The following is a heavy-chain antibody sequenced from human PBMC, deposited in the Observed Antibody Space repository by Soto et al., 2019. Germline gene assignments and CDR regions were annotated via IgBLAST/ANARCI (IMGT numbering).Heavy chain of an antibody. Sequence: GGSLRLSCAASGFTFSSYSMNWVRQAPGKGLEWVSYISSSSSTIYYADSVKGRFTISRDNAKNSLYLQMNRLRDEDTAVYYCARDRTWGFPPTSDAFDIWGQGTMVTVSS. J-gene: IGHJ3*02. CDR2: ISSSSSTI. CDR1: GFTFSSYS. D-gene: IGHD7-27*01. V-gene: IGHV3-48*02. CDR3: ARDRTWGFPPTSDAFDI.